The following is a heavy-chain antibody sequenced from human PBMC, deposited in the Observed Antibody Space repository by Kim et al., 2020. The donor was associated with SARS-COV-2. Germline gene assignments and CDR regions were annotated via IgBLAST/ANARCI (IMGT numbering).Heavy chain of an antibody. CDR1: GGTFSSYA. V-gene: IGHV1-69*13. D-gene: IGHD5-12*01. Sequence: SVKVSCKASGGTFSSYAISWVRQAPGQGLEWMGGIIPIFGTANYAQKFQGRVTITADESTSTAYMELSSLRSEDTAVYYCARAFKPMVATPDYWGQGTLVTVSS. J-gene: IGHJ4*02. CDR3: ARAFKPMVATPDY. CDR2: IIPIFGTA.